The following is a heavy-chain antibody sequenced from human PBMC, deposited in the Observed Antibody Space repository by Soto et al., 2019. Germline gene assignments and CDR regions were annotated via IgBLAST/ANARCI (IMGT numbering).Heavy chain of an antibody. J-gene: IGHJ5*02. CDR1: GFQFSDYY. CDR3: ARGGSESSAWYPWFDP. V-gene: IGHV3-11*01. D-gene: IGHD6-19*01. Sequence: GGSLRLSCGASGFQFSDYYMSWIRQAPGKGLEWVSYISSSGSTIHYAESVKGRFTISRDNANNSLFLQMNSLKDEDTAVYFCARGGSESSAWYPWFDPWGQGTLVTVSS. CDR2: ISSSGSTI.